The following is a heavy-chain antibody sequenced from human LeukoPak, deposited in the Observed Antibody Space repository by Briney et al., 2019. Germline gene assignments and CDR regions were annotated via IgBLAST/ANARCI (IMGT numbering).Heavy chain of an antibody. CDR3: VRSYCGTTNCYGWFDP. CDR1: GFTLSNFW. D-gene: IGHD2-2*01. V-gene: IGHV3-74*01. J-gene: IGHJ5*02. CDR2: ISTDGRST. Sequence: GGSLRLSCAASGFTLSNFWMHWARQAPGKGLVWVSRISTDGRSTSYADSVKGRFTISRDNAKNTLYLQMNSLRVEDTAVYYCVRSYCGTTNCYGWFDPWGQGTLVTVSS.